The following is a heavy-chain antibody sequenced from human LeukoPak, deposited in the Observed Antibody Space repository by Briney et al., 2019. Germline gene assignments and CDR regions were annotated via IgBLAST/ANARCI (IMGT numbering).Heavy chain of an antibody. CDR3: ARDLLPAGAPGYYMDV. D-gene: IGHD4/OR15-4a*01. CDR2: IYNSGIT. J-gene: IGHJ6*03. V-gene: IGHV4-59*02. CDR1: AGSVSSHF. Sequence: PSETLSLTCTVSAGSVSSHFWSWIRQPPGKGLEWIGYIYNSGITNYNPSLKSRVTMSVDTSKKQFSLMLRSVTAADTAVYYCARDLLPAGAPGYYMDVWGKGTTVTVSS.